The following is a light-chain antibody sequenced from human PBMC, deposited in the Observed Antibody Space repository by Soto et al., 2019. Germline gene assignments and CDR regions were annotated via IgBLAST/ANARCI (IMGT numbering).Light chain of an antibody. V-gene: IGKV1-6*01. CDR1: QAISKD. CDR3: LQDHDYPRT. J-gene: IGKJ1*01. CDR2: SAT. Sequence: AIPMTQSPTSLSASVGDRVIITCRASQAISKDLGWYQQKPGKAPKFLIYSATSTQSGVPSTFSGSGFGTDFTLTISSLKPEDFATYYCLQDHDYPRTFGQGTKVQF.